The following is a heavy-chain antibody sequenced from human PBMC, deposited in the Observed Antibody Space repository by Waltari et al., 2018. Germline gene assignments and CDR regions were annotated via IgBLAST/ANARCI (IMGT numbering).Heavy chain of an antibody. Sequence: VQLVQSGAAVKQPGASVKVSCKASGYPFSSYWMTWVRQAPGKGLEWVANIRQDGSEKYYVDSVKGRFTSSRDNAKNSLYLQMNSLKADDTAVYYCARSSSTEFDSWGQGTLVTVSS. J-gene: IGHJ4*02. D-gene: IGHD2-2*01. CDR1: GYPFSSYW. CDR2: IRQDGSEK. CDR3: ARSSSTEFDS. V-gene: IGHV3-7*01.